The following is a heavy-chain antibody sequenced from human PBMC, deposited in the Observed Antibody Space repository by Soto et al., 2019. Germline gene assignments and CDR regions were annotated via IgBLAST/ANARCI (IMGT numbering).Heavy chain of an antibody. D-gene: IGHD1-26*01. CDR1: GFTFSSYS. V-gene: IGHV3-48*01. J-gene: IGHJ6*02. CDR2: ISSSSSTI. Sequence: PGGSLRLSCAASGFTFSSYSMNWVRQAPGKGLEWVSYISSSSSTIYYADSVKGRFTISRDNAKNSLYLQMNSLRAEDTAVYYCARLSLSYSQLVYYYGMDVWGQGTTVTVSS. CDR3: ARLSLSYSQLVYYYGMDV.